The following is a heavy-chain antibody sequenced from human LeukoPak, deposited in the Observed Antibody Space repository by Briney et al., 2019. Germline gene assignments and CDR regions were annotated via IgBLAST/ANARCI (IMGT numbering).Heavy chain of an antibody. Sequence: GESLKISRQGSGYSFTSYWIGRVRQMPGKGLEWMGIIYRGDSDTTYSPSFQGQVTNSADKSISTVYLQWSSLKASDTAMYYCARQENGYDSPWGQGTLVTVSS. CDR1: GYSFTSYW. D-gene: IGHD5-12*01. V-gene: IGHV5-51*01. J-gene: IGHJ5*02. CDR3: ARQENGYDSP. CDR2: IYRGDSDT.